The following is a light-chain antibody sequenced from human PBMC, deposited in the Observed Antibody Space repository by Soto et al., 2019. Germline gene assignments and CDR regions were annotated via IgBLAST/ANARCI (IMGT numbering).Light chain of an antibody. Sequence: QSVLTQPASVSGSPGQSITISCTGGTSDVGGYKYVSWYQQHPGKAPKLVIYEVTNRPSGVSTRFSGSKSGNTASLTISGLQAEDEADYYCNSYTSSSTFVFGTGTKVTAL. J-gene: IGLJ1*01. CDR1: TSDVGGYKY. CDR3: NSYTSSSTFV. CDR2: EVT. V-gene: IGLV2-14*01.